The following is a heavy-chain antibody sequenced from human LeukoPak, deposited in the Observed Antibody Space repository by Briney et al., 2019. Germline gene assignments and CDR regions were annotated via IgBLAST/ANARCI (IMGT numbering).Heavy chain of an antibody. J-gene: IGHJ4*02. CDR2: ISYSGST. D-gene: IGHD2-21*02. CDR3: ARSCWGDGYPWCPGVSVN. V-gene: IGHV4-59*08. Sequence: SETLSLTCTVSGGSISSYYWSWIRQPPGKGLEWIGYISYSGSTNYNPSLKSRVTISVDTSKNQFSLKLSSVTAADTAVYYCARSCWGDGYPWCPGVSVNWGQGTLVTVSS. CDR1: GGSISSYY.